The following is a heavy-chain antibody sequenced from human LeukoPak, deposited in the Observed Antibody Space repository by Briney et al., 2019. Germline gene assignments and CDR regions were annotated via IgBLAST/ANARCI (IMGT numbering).Heavy chain of an antibody. J-gene: IGHJ3*02. CDR3: ARGRYCSADICSGGDAFDI. CDR2: IYTRGST. D-gene: IGHD2-15*01. V-gene: IGHV4-4*07. CDR1: GGSINNYY. Sequence: PSETLSLTCTVSGGSINNYYWSWIRQPAGKGLEWIGRIYTRGSTNYNPSLKSRVTMSVDTSKNQFSLKLSSVTATDTAVYYCARGRYCSADICSGGDAFDIWGQGTMVSVSS.